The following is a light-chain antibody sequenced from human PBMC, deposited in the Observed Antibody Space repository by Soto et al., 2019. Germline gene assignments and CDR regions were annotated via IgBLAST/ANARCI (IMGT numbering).Light chain of an antibody. Sequence: DIQMTQSPSSLSASVGDRVTITCRASQSISSYLNWYQQKPGKAPKLLIYAASSLQSGVPSSFSGSGSGKDFNLTISSLQPEDFATYYCQQSYSTPFTFGPGTKVDIK. CDR1: QSISSY. CDR2: AAS. J-gene: IGKJ3*01. V-gene: IGKV1-39*01. CDR3: QQSYSTPFT.